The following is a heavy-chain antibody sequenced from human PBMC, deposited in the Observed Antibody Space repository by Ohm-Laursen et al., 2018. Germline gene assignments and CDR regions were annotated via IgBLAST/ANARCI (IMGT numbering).Heavy chain of an antibody. J-gene: IGHJ4*02. CDR2: ISSSGSTI. CDR1: GFTFSSYE. D-gene: IGHD1-26*01. CDR3: ARGVGASLFDY. V-gene: IGHV3-48*03. Sequence: SLRLSRAAYGFTFSSYEMNWVRQAPGKGLEWVSYISSSGSTIYYADSVKGRFTISGDNAKNSLYLQMNSLRAEDTAVYYCARGVGASLFDYWGQGTLVTVSS.